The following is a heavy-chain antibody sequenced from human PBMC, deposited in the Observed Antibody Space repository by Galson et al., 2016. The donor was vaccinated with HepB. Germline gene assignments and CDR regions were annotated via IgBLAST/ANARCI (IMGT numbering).Heavy chain of an antibody. J-gene: IGHJ4*02. Sequence: SVKVSCKVSGYIFTELSMQWVRQAPGKGLEWMGGFDPEDGQMIYAQKSQGRVTMTEDTSTDTVFMELSSLRSEDTAVYYCATDIMVVRPFAPTGSQYWGPGTLVVVTS. CDR1: GYIFTELS. CDR3: ATDIMVVRPFAPTGSQY. CDR2: FDPEDGQM. D-gene: IGHD3/OR15-3a*01. V-gene: IGHV1-24*01.